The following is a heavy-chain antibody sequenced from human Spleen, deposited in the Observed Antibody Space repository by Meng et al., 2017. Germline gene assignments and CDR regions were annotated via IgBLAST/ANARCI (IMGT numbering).Heavy chain of an antibody. D-gene: IGHD3-10*01. CDR3: ARVSASLWSGLDY. J-gene: IGHJ4*02. CDR1: GYSLTNYY. CDR2: INPSGGST. Sequence: QVQLVQSGDEVKNPGAQVKVSCKASGYSLTNYYIHWVRQAPGQGLEWMGIINPSGGSTWYAQKFQSRFTMTRDTSTTTVYMELTSLRSEDTAVYYCARVSASLWSGLDYWGQGTLVTVSS. V-gene: IGHV1-46*01.